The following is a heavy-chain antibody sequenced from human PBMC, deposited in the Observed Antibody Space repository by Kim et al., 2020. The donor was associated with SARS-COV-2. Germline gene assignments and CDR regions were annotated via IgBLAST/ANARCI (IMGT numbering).Heavy chain of an antibody. J-gene: IGHJ6*02. D-gene: IGHD3-10*01. V-gene: IGHV3-23*01. CDR2: ISDNDVAA. Sequence: GGSLRLSCAASGFTFSTYAMNWVRQAPGKGLEWVSAISDNDVAAYYADSVKGRFAVSRDTSRNTVYLQLNSLRAEDTAIYYCARRTAGWSGSGFMDVWGQGTTVTVSS. CDR3: ARRTAGWSGSGFMDV. CDR1: GFTFSTYA.